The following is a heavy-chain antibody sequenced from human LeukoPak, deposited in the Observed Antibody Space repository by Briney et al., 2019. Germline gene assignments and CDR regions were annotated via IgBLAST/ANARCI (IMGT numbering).Heavy chain of an antibody. CDR3: ARAYADEVNTFDY. V-gene: IGHV1-46*01. Sequence: GASVKVSCKASGYTFTAYYTHWVRQAPGQGLEWMGIINPSGGSTSYAQKFQGRVTMTRDMSTSTVYMELSSLRSEDTAVYYCARAYADEVNTFDYWGQGTLVTVSS. J-gene: IGHJ4*02. CDR1: GYTFTAYY. D-gene: IGHD2/OR15-2a*01. CDR2: INPSGGST.